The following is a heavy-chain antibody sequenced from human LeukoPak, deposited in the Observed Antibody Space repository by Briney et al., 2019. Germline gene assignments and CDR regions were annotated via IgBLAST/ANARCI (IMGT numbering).Heavy chain of an antibody. CDR1: GFTFSTYW. CDR2: IKQDGSEK. Sequence: GGSPRLPCAASGFTFSTYWMSWVRQAPGKGLEWVANIKQDGSEKYYVDSVKGRFTISRDNAKNSLYLQMNSLRAEDTAVYYCARPLGYCSGGSCFPFDYWGQGTLVTVSS. CDR3: ARPLGYCSGGSCFPFDY. V-gene: IGHV3-7*01. J-gene: IGHJ4*02. D-gene: IGHD2-15*01.